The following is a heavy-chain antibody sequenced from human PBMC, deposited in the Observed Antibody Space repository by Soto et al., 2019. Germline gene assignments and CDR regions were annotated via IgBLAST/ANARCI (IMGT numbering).Heavy chain of an antibody. CDR3: ARDLVMGSSSWLYYYYGMDV. D-gene: IGHD6-13*01. CDR2: ISYDGSNK. V-gene: IGHV3-30-3*01. Sequence: PGGSLRLSCAASGFTFSSYAMHWVRQAPGKGLEWVAVISYDGSNKYYADSVKGRFTISRDNSKNTLYLQMNSLRAEDTAVYYWARDLVMGSSSWLYYYYGMDVWGQGTTVTVSS. J-gene: IGHJ6*02. CDR1: GFTFSSYA.